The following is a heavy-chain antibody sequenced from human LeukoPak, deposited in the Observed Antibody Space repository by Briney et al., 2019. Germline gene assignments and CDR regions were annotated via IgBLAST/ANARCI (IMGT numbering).Heavy chain of an antibody. CDR1: GGPISSSSYY. Sequence: SETLSLTCTVSGGPISSSSYYWGWIRHPPGKGLEWIGSIYYSGSTYYNPSLKSRVTISVDTSKNQFSLKVSSVTAADTAVYYCARLNSYFYGMNVWGQGTTVTVSS. V-gene: IGHV4-39*01. J-gene: IGHJ6*02. CDR2: IYYSGST. CDR3: ARLNSYFYGMNV.